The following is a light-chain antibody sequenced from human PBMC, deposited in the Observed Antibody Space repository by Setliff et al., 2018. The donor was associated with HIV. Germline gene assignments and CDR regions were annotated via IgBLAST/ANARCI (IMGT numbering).Light chain of an antibody. CDR1: SSDVGDYNY. CDR2: DVS. CDR3: SSYSSISTQI. Sequence: QSVLTQPASVSGSPGQSITISCTGTSSDVGDYNYVSWYQQHPGKAPKVMVYDVSNRPSGVSNRFSGSKSGNTASLTISGLQAEDEADYYCSSYSSISTQIFGTGTKVTVL. V-gene: IGLV2-14*03. J-gene: IGLJ1*01.